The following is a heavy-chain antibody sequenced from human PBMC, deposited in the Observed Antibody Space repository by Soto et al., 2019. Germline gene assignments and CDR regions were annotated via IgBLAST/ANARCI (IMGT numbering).Heavy chain of an antibody. Sequence: SETLSLTCAVYGGSFSNNYWTWFRQPPGKGLEWIGEISPSGTTKYIPSLKSRGTISVDTSRKQFFLKVTSVSTADTAVYYCATSLWFGTQPEIWGPGTLVTVS. V-gene: IGHV4-34*01. CDR1: GGSFSNNY. CDR2: ISPSGTT. CDR3: ATSLWFGTQPEI. D-gene: IGHD3-10*01. J-gene: IGHJ4*02.